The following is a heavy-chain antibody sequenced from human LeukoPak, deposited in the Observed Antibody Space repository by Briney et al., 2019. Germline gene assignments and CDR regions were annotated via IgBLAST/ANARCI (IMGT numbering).Heavy chain of an antibody. CDR2: IYPGDSDT. CDR3: ASGAGIAAPGTYDAFDI. Sequence: GESLKIYCKGSGYGFTTYWIGWVRQMSGKGLESMGIIYPGDSDTKYSPSFQGQVTISADRSISTAYLQWSSLKAADAVMYYCASGAGIAAPGTYDAFDIGGQGTMVTVSS. CDR1: GYGFTTYW. D-gene: IGHD6-13*01. J-gene: IGHJ3*02. V-gene: IGHV5-51*01.